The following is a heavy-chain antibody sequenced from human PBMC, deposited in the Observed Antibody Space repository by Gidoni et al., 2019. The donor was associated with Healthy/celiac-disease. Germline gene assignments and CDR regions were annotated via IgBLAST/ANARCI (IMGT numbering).Heavy chain of an antibody. CDR1: GYTFTGYY. V-gene: IGHV1-2*02. CDR3: ARDCYGSGSDCFYYGMDV. D-gene: IGHD3-10*01. Sequence: QVQLVQSGAEVKKPGASVKVSCKASGYTFTGYYMHWVRQAPGQGLEWMGWINPNSGGTNYAQKFQGRVTMTRDTSISTAYMELSRLRSDDTAVYYCARDCYGSGSDCFYYGMDVWGQGTTVTVSS. J-gene: IGHJ6*02. CDR2: INPNSGGT.